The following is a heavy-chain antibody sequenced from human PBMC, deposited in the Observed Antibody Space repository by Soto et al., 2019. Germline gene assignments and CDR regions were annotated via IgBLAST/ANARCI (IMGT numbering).Heavy chain of an antibody. V-gene: IGHV1-69*01. CDR1: GGTFSSYA. J-gene: IGHJ4*02. D-gene: IGHD3-22*01. CDR2: IIPIFGTA. CDR3: ARNRRYYDSSGYYKARNY. Sequence: QVQLVQSGAEVKKPGSSVKVSCKASGGTFSSYAISWVRQAPGQGLEWMGGIIPIFGTANYAQKFQGRVTITADESTSTAYMELSSLRSEDTAVYYCARNRRYYDSSGYYKARNYWGQGTLVTVSS.